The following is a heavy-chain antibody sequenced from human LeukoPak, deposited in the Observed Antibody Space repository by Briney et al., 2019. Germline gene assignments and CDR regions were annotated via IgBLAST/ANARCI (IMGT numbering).Heavy chain of an antibody. CDR3: ARVGLYSYDNSAYYPYYFDY. V-gene: IGHV4-59*01. D-gene: IGHD3-22*01. J-gene: IGHJ4*02. CDR1: VGSISNYY. CDR2: IHYSGST. Sequence: PSETLSLTCTVSVGSISNYYWSWLRQPPGTGLEWIGYIHYSGSTNYNPSFKSRVTISVDTSRNQFSLKLRSVTAADTAVYYCARVGLYSYDNSAYYPYYFDYWGQGTLVTVSS.